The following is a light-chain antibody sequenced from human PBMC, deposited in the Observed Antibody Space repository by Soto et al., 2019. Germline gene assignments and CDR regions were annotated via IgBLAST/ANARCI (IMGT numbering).Light chain of an antibody. CDR3: HQYATSPRT. Sequence: PGESATVTRSASQSLRSGDLACDQQIPGLAPGLLIYGASSRATGIPDGFSGSGSGTDFNLTVNRLAPEDFAVYYCHQYATSPRTFGQRTKVAIK. CDR2: GAS. J-gene: IGKJ1*01. V-gene: IGKV3-20*01. CDR1: QSLRSGD.